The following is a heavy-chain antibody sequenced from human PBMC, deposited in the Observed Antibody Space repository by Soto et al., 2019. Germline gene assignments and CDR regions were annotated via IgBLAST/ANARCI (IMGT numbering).Heavy chain of an antibody. Sequence: GGSLRLSCAASGFTFSSYWMSWVRQAPGKGLEWVANIKQDGSEKYYVDSVKGRFTISRDNAKNSLYLQMNSLRAKDTAVYYCAAGARDTMIVVVINEDAFDIWGQGTMVTVSS. CDR1: GFTFSSYW. D-gene: IGHD3-22*01. CDR2: IKQDGSEK. CDR3: AAGARDTMIVVVINEDAFDI. J-gene: IGHJ3*02. V-gene: IGHV3-7*05.